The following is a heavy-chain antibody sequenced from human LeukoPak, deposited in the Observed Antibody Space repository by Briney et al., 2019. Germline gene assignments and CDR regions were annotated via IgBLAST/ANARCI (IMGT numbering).Heavy chain of an antibody. Sequence: SETLSLTCTVSGGSISSYYWSWIRQPPGKALEWIGYIYYSGTTNYNPSLKSRVTISVDTSKNQFSLKLSSVTAADTAVYYCARGLQSYYGSGRPFDYWGQGALVTVSS. J-gene: IGHJ4*02. V-gene: IGHV4-59*01. D-gene: IGHD3-10*01. CDR3: ARGLQSYYGSGRPFDY. CDR2: IYYSGTT. CDR1: GGSISSYY.